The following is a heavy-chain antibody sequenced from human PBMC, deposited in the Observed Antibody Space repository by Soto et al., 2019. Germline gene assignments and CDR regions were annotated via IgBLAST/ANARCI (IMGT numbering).Heavy chain of an antibody. D-gene: IGHD6-13*01. V-gene: IGHV4-59*01. CDR3: ARAKHRIAESRFGWYYYYGMDV. J-gene: IGHJ6*02. CDR1: GGSISSYY. CDR2: IYYSGST. Sequence: SETLSLTCTVSGGSISSYYWSWIRQPPGKGLEWIGYIYYSGSTNYNPSLKSRVTISVDTSKNQFSLKLSPVTAADTAVYYCARAKHRIAESRFGWYYYYGMDVWGQGTTVTVSS.